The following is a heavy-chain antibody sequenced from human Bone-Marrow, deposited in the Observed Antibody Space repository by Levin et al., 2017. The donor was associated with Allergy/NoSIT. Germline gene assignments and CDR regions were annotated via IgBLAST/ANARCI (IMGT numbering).Heavy chain of an antibody. V-gene: IGHV3-9*01. J-gene: IGHJ6*02. D-gene: IGHD6-19*01. Sequence: PGGSLRLSCAASGFTFDDYAMHWVRQAPGKGLEWVSGISWDSRSVGYADSVKGRFTISRDSAKNSLYLQMNSLRAEDTALYYCAKGVAVIWNYYGMDVWGQGTTVTVSS. CDR2: ISWDSRSV. CDR3: AKGVAVIWNYYGMDV. CDR1: GFTFDDYA.